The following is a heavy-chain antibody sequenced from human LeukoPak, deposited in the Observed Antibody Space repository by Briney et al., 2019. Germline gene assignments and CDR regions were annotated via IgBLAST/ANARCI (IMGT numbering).Heavy chain of an antibody. Sequence: PSETLSLTCTVSGGSISSYYWSWVRQPAGKGLEWIGRINSSGSTNYNPSLKSRVTISVDTSKNQFSLKLSSVTAADTAVYYCASGYPLGYYFDYWGQGTLVTVSS. CDR2: INSSGST. J-gene: IGHJ4*02. CDR3: ASGYPLGYYFDY. CDR1: GGSISSYY. D-gene: IGHD3-22*01. V-gene: IGHV4-4*07.